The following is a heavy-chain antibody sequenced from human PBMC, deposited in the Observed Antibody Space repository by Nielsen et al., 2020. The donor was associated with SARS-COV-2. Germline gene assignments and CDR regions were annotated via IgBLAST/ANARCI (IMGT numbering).Heavy chain of an antibody. V-gene: IGHV3-30*04. Sequence: GGSLRLSCAASGFTFSSYAMHWVRKAPGKGLERVAVISYDGSNKYYADSVKGRFTISRDNSKNTLYLQMNSLRAEDTAVYYCAVGQYQLLLGGMDVWGQGTTVIVSS. CDR3: AVGQYQLLLGGMDV. CDR1: GFTFSSYA. J-gene: IGHJ6*02. CDR2: ISYDGSNK. D-gene: IGHD2-2*01.